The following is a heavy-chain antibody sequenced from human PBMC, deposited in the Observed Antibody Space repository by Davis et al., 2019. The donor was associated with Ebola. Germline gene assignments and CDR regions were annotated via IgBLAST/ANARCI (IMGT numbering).Heavy chain of an antibody. CDR2: INPSGGST. D-gene: IGHD1-26*01. V-gene: IGHV1-46*01. CDR1: GYTFTSYY. Sequence: ASVKVSCKASGYTFTSYYMHWVRQAPGQGLEWMGIINPSGGSTSYAQKFQGRVTMTRDTSTSTVYMELSSLRSEDTAVYYCASVGDGVGATSSGFDYWGQGTLVTVSS. CDR3: ASVGDGVGATSSGFDY. J-gene: IGHJ4*02.